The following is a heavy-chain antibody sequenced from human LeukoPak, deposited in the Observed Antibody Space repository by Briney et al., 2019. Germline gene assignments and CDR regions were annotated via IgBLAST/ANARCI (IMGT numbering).Heavy chain of an antibody. CDR2: IYYSGST. V-gene: IGHV4-30-4*08. Sequence: SETLSLTCIVSGGSISSGGYYWSWIRQPPGKGLEWIGYIYYSGSTYYNPSLKSRVTISVDTSKNQFSLRLSSVTAADTAVYYCARSSYYAPLDYWGQGTLVTVSS. J-gene: IGHJ4*02. D-gene: IGHD2/OR15-2a*01. CDR3: ARSSYYAPLDY. CDR1: GGSISSGGYY.